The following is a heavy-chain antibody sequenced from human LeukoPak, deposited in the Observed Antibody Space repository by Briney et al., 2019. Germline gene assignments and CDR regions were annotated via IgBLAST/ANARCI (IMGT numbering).Heavy chain of an antibody. CDR2: INPNSGGT. J-gene: IGHJ4*02. V-gene: IGHV1-2*06. D-gene: IGHD6-19*01. CDR3: ARVSSSGWDY. Sequence: GASVKVSCKASGYTFTGYYMHWVRQAPGQGLEWMGRINPNSGGTNYAQRFQGKATMTRDTSISTVYMELSRLRSDDTAVYYCARVSSSGWDYWGQGTLVTVSS. CDR1: GYTFTGYY.